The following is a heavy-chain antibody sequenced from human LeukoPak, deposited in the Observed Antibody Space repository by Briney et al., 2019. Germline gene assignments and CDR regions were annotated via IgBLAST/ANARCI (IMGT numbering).Heavy chain of an antibody. D-gene: IGHD5-12*01. V-gene: IGHV4-30-4*01. J-gene: IGHJ4*02. Sequence: SQTLSLTCTVSGGSISGDDYYWSWIRQPPGKGLEWIGYIYYSGSTYYNPSLKGRITISLDTSKKQFSLKLRSVTAADTAVYYCARGSEWIAPTPYFDSWGQGTLVTVSS. CDR2: IYYSGST. CDR1: GGSISGDDYY. CDR3: ARGSEWIAPTPYFDS.